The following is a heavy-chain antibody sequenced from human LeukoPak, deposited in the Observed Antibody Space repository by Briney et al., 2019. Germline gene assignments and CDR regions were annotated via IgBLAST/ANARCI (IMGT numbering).Heavy chain of an antibody. D-gene: IGHD3-9*01. J-gene: IGHJ4*02. Sequence: GESLKISCKGSGYIFTSYWIGWVRQMPGKGLEWMGIIYPGVSDTRYSPSFQGQVTISADKSISTAYLQWSSLKASDTAMYYCARPVYDILTGLYYFDYWGQGTLVTVSS. V-gene: IGHV5-51*01. CDR2: IYPGVSDT. CDR1: GYIFTSYW. CDR3: ARPVYDILTGLYYFDY.